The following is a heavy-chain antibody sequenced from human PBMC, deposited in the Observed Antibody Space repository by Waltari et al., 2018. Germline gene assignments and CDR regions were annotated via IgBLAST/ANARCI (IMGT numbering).Heavy chain of an antibody. CDR2: IYYSGST. Sequence: QLQLQESGPGLVKPSETLSLTCTVSGGSISSSRYYWGWIRQPPGKGLEWIGSIYYSGSTYYNPSLKSRVTISVDTSKNQFSLKLSSVTAADTAVYYCARVGGNSYFDYWGQGTLVTVSS. J-gene: IGHJ4*02. CDR3: ARVGGNSYFDY. CDR1: GGSISSSRYY. V-gene: IGHV4-39*07. D-gene: IGHD2-21*02.